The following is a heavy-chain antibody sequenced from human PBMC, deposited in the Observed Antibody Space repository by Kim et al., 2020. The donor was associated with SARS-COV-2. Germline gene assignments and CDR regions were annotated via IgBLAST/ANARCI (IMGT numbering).Heavy chain of an antibody. J-gene: IGHJ4*02. D-gene: IGHD5-12*01. CDR2: TYHSGST. CDR3: ARGGVATVDF. CDR1: GYSISSGYY. V-gene: IGHV4-38-2*02. Sequence: SETLSLTCSVSGYSISSGYYWGWIRQPPGKGLEWIGSTYHSGSTHYNPSLKSRVTISVDTSKNQFSLKLRSVTAADTAVYYCARGGVATVDFWGQGTLVT.